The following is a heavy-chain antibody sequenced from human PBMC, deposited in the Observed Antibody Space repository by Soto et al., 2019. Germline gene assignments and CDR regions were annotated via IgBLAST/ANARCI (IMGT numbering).Heavy chain of an antibody. D-gene: IGHD2-2*01. V-gene: IGHV1-18*01. CDR1: GYTFTSYG. CDR2: ISAYNGNT. CDR3: ARDRGVYCSSTSCYGPVENWFDP. Sequence: ASVKVSCKASGYTFTSYGISWVRQAPGQGLEWMGWISAYNGNTNYAQKHQGRVTMTTDTSTSTAYMELRSLRSDDTAVYYCARDRGVYCSSTSCYGPVENWFDPWGQGTLVTVSS. J-gene: IGHJ5*02.